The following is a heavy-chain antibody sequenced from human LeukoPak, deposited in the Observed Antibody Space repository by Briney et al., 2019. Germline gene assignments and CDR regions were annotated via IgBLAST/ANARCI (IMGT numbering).Heavy chain of an antibody. CDR2: TYYRSNRIH. D-gene: IGHD6-13*01. V-gene: IGHV6-1*01. CDR3: AGKSADSGFDS. CDR1: GVRVSNHRVA. J-gene: IGHJ4*02. Sequence: QTPSLTCAISGVRVSNHRVAWNWIRQPPSRGLEWQGRTYYRSNRIHDYAVSVKSRITINPDTSMNQFSLQLNAVTPEDTAVYYCAGKSADSGFDSWGQGTLVTVSS.